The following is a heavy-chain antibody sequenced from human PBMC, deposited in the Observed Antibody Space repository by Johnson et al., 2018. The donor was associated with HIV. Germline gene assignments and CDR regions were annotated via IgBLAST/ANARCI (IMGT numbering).Heavy chain of an antibody. Sequence: EVQLVESGGGVVQPGRSLRLSCAASGFTFSSFSMHWVRQAPGKGLEYVSTTSSNGDRTYYANSVKGRFIISRDNSENTLYLQMGSLRAEDMAVYYCARGGYYYDGDGAFDFWGQGTIVTVSS. V-gene: IGHV3-64*01. D-gene: IGHD3-22*01. CDR2: TSSNGDRT. CDR1: GFTFSSFS. J-gene: IGHJ3*01. CDR3: ARGGYYYDGDGAFDF.